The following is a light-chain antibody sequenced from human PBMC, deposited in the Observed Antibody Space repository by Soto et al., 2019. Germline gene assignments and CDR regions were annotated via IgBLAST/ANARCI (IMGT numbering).Light chain of an antibody. CDR2: GNS. Sequence: QSVLTQPPSVSGAPGQWVTISCTGSSSNIGTGYDVHWYQQLPGTAPKLLIYGNSNRPSGVPDRFSGSKSGTSASLAITGLQAEDEADYYCQSFDSSRFYVFGTGTKLTVL. CDR1: SSNIGTGYD. J-gene: IGLJ1*01. CDR3: QSFDSSRFYV. V-gene: IGLV1-40*01.